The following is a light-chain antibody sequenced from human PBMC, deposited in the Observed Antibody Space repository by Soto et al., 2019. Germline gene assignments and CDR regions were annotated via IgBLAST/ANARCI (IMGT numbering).Light chain of an antibody. V-gene: IGLV2-23*02. J-gene: IGLJ1*01. CDR1: SSDVGRYNF. CDR2: EVT. CDR3: CSDAGSGIYV. Sequence: QSVLTQPASVSGSPGQSITISCTGTSSDVGRYNFVSWYQQHPDKAPKLLICEVTKRPSGVSNRFSGSKSGNTASLTISGLQADDEADYYCCSDAGSGIYVFGTGTKLNVL.